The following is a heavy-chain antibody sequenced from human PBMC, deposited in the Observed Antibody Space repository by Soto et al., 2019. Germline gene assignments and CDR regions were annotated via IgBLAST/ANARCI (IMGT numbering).Heavy chain of an antibody. CDR1: GGSISSGGYY. J-gene: IGHJ5*02. CDR2: IYYSGST. V-gene: IGHV4-31*03. Sequence: PSETLSLTCTVSGGSISSGGYYWSWIRQHPGKGLEWIGYIYYSGSTYYNPSLKSRVTISVDTSKNQFSLKLSSVTAADTAVYYSARVLNADRPDSFDPWGQGTLVTVSS. CDR3: ARVLNADRPDSFDP. D-gene: IGHD6-6*01.